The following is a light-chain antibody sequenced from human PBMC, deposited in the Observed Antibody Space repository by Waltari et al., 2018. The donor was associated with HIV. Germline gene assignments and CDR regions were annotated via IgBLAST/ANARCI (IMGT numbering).Light chain of an antibody. CDR1: SSDVGDYNS. V-gene: IGLV2-14*01. CDR2: EVN. J-gene: IGLJ1*01. Sequence: QSALTQPASVSGSPGQSITIPCSGTSSDVGDYNSVSWYQLHPGKAPQLLIFEVNNRPSGVSIRFSGSKSGNTASLTISGLQTEDEADYYCSSFAAGGTQVFGTGTKVTV. CDR3: SSFAAGGTQV.